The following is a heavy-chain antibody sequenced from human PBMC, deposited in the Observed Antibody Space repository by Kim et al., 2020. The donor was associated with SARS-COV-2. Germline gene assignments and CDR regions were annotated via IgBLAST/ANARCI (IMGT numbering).Heavy chain of an antibody. CDR1: GYSFTSYW. V-gene: IGHV5-10-1*01. CDR2: IDPSDSYT. Sequence: GESLKISCKGSGYSFTSYWISWVRQMPGKGLEWMGRIDPSDSYTNYSPSFQGHVTISADKSISTAYLQWSSLKASDTAMYYCARHSHDYVWGSYLAYFDYWGQGTLVTVSS. D-gene: IGHD3-16*01. CDR3: ARHSHDYVWGSYLAYFDY. J-gene: IGHJ4*02.